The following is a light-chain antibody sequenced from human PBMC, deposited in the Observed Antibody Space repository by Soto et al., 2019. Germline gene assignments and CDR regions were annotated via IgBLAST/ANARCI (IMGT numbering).Light chain of an antibody. J-gene: IGKJ4*01. CDR1: QSVNSN. CDR3: VQYNNWPLC. V-gene: IGKV3-15*01. CDR2: EAS. Sequence: EIVMTQSPATLSVSPGERATLSCRASQSVNSNLAWYQQKRGQAPRLLIYEASSRATGIPARFSSSESETEFTHTISSLQSEDFADYYCVQYNNWPLCFGGGTNVEIK.